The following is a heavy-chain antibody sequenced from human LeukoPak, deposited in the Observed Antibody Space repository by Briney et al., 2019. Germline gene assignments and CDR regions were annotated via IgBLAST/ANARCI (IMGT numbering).Heavy chain of an antibody. CDR1: GFTFDDYA. Sequence: HPGGSLRLSCAASGFTFDDYAMHWVRQAPGKGLEWVSLISGDGGSTYYADSVKGRFTISRDNSKNSLYLQVNSLRTEDTALYYCAKDTQQQLTTNNFDYWGQGTLVTVSS. D-gene: IGHD6-13*01. CDR3: AKDTQQQLTTNNFDY. V-gene: IGHV3-43*02. CDR2: ISGDGGST. J-gene: IGHJ4*02.